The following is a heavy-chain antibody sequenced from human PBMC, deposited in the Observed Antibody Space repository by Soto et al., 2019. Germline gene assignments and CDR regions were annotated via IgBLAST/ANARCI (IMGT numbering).Heavy chain of an antibody. Sequence: PGGSLRLSCAASGCTFSSYAMSWVRQAPGKGLEWVSAISGSGGSTYYADSVKGRFTISRDNSKNTLYLQMNSLRAEDTAVYYRAKVGRSSLGYCTNWGQGTLVTVSS. V-gene: IGHV3-23*01. CDR2: ISGSGGST. CDR1: GCTFSSYA. D-gene: IGHD2-8*01. J-gene: IGHJ4*02. CDR3: AKVGRSSLGYCTN.